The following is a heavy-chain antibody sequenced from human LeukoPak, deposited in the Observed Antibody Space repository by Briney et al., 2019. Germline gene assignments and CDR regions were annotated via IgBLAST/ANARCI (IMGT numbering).Heavy chain of an antibody. J-gene: IGHJ4*02. CDR2: INPSGGST. Sequence: VASVKVSCKGSGYTFTSYNMHWVRQAPGQGLEWMGIINPSGGSTSYAQKFQGRVTMTRDTSTSTVYMELSSLRSEDTAVYYCARVRDGYNSFDYWGQGTLVTVSS. V-gene: IGHV1-46*01. D-gene: IGHD5-24*01. CDR1: GYTFTSYN. CDR3: ARVRDGYNSFDY.